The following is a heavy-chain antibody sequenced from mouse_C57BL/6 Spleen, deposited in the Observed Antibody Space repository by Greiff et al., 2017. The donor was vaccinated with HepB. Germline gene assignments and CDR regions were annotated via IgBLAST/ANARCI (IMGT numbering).Heavy chain of an antibody. V-gene: IGHV1-50*01. CDR1: GYTFTSYW. Sequence: QVHVKQPGAELVKPGASVKLSCKASGYTFTSYWMQWVKQRPGQGLEWIGEIDPSDSYTNYNQKFKGKATFTVDTSSSTAYMQLSSLTSEDSAVYYCASYGSSYRDYAMDYWGQGTSVTVSS. CDR2: IDPSDSYT. D-gene: IGHD1-1*01. J-gene: IGHJ4*01. CDR3: ASYGSSYRDYAMDY.